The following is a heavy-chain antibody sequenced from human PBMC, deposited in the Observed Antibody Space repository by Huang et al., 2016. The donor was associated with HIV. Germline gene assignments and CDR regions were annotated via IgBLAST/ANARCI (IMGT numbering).Heavy chain of an antibody. D-gene: IGHD6-13*01. CDR2: VKPSGGGA. CDR1: GFSILIYY. J-gene: IGHJ5*01. Sequence: QVQLVQSGAEVKKPGASVTISCKASGFSILIYYIHWVRQDPGQGLEWMGIVKPSGGGADYAQKFKGRVTMTRDTSTRTLYMELSSLRSEDTAVYYCAREGITPSGTEVSGFDFWGQGTPVSVSS. V-gene: IGHV1-46*03. CDR3: AREGITPSGTEVSGFDF.